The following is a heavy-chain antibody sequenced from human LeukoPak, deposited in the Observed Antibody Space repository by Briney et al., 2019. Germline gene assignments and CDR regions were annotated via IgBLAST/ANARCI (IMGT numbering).Heavy chain of an antibody. Sequence: ASVKVSCKASGYTFTSYGISWVRQAPGQGLEWMGWISAYNGNTNYAQKLQGRVTMTTDTSTSTAYMELRSLRSDDTAVYYCARHAVRGIYYYYGMDVWGQGTTVTVSS. CDR3: ARHAVRGIYYYYGMDV. D-gene: IGHD3-10*01. J-gene: IGHJ6*02. V-gene: IGHV1-18*01. CDR2: ISAYNGNT. CDR1: GYTFTSYG.